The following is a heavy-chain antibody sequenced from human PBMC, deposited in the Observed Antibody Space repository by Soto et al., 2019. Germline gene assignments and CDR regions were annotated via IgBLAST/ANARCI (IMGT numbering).Heavy chain of an antibody. CDR1: GFSLSTSGVG. V-gene: IGHV2-5*02. J-gene: IGHJ4*02. D-gene: IGHD1-26*01. CDR2: IYWDDDK. Sequence: QITLKESGPTLVKPTQTLTLTCTFSGFSLSTSGVGVGWIRQPPGKALEWLALIYWDDDKRYSPSLKSRLTIPKDTSKTQVVLTRTNMPPVDTAKYYCAHSRWDPPLLDYFDYWGQGTLVTVSS. CDR3: AHSRWDPPLLDYFDY.